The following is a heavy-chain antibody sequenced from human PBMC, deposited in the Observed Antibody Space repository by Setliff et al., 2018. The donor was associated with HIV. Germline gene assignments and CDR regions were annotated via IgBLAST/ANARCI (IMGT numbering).Heavy chain of an antibody. CDR2: MTYVGST. CDR3: ARHPPNLDWLDP. Sequence: SETLSLTCTVSGSSITSSSFYWGWIRQPPGKGLEWIGSMTYVGSTSFSPSLKSRVTISVDTSENQFSLNLNSVTAADTAVYYCARHPPNLDWLDPWGQGTLVTVSS. J-gene: IGHJ5*02. CDR1: GSSITSSSFY. V-gene: IGHV4-39*01.